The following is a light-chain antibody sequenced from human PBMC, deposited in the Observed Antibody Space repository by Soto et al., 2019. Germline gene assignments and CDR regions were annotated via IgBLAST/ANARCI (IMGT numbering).Light chain of an antibody. V-gene: IGKV3-20*01. CDR2: DAS. J-gene: IGKJ3*01. CDR1: QSVTSNS. Sequence: EIVLTQSPGTLYLSPGERATLSCRASQSVTSNSLAWYQHKLGQAPRLLIYDASSRATGIPDRFSGSGSGTDFTLTISRLEPEDFAVYFCQQFGTSPGTFGPGTKVDIK. CDR3: QQFGTSPGT.